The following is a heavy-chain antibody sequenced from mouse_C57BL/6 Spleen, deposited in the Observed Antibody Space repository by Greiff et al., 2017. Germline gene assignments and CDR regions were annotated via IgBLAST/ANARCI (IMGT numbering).Heavy chain of an antibody. V-gene: IGHV1-42*01. CDR2: INPSTGGT. Sequence: EVKLVESGPELVKPGASVKISCKASGYSFTGYYMNWVKQSPEKSLEWIGEINPSTGGTTYNQKFKAKATLTVDKSSSTAYMQLKSLTSEDSAVYYCARYYYGSSESMDYWGQGTSVTVSS. J-gene: IGHJ4*01. D-gene: IGHD1-1*01. CDR1: GYSFTGYY. CDR3: ARYYYGSSESMDY.